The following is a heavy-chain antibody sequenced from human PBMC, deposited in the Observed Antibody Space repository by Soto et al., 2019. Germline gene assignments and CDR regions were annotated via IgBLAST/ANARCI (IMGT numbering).Heavy chain of an antibody. D-gene: IGHD3-3*01. Sequence: PSETLSLTCTVSGGSISSYYWSWIRQPPGKGLEWIGYIYYSGSTNYNPSLKSRVTISVDTSKNQFSLKLSSVTAADTAVYYGGRGFSDEPPYYDFWGVYLNWFAPWGQGTLVTVSS. J-gene: IGHJ5*02. V-gene: IGHV4-59*01. CDR2: IYYSGST. CDR3: GRGFSDEPPYYDFWGVYLNWFAP. CDR1: GGSISSYY.